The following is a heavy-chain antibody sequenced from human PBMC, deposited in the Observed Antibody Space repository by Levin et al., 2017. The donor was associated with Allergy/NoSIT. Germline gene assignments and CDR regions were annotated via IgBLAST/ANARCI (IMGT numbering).Heavy chain of an antibody. CDR1: GFSFSGYN. Sequence: GESLKISCAASGFSFSGYNMNWVRQAPGKGLEWVASISSNSVYIFYADSLKGRFTISRDNAKNSLYLQINSLRAEDSALYYCASGGSGWPFDNWGQGTLVTVSS. J-gene: IGHJ4*02. CDR2: ISSNSVYI. V-gene: IGHV3-21*01. D-gene: IGHD6-19*01. CDR3: ASGGSGWPFDN.